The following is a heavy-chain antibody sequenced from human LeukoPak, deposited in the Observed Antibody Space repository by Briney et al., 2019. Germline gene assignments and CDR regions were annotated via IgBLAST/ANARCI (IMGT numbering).Heavy chain of an antibody. CDR3: ARAFLYYFDSSGYYRAFDI. D-gene: IGHD3-22*01. CDR1: GFTFSSYE. V-gene: IGHV3-48*03. Sequence: GGSLRLSCAASGFTFSSYEMNWVRQAPGKGLEWVSYLSSSGSSIDYADSVKGRFTISRDNAKNSLYLQMSSLRAEDTAVYYCARAFLYYFDSSGYYRAFDIWGQGTMVTVSS. J-gene: IGHJ3*02. CDR2: LSSSGSSI.